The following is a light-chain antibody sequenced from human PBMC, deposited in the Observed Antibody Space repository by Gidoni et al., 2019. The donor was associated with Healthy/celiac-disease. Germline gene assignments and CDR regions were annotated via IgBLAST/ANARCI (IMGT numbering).Light chain of an antibody. CDR2: WAS. CDR1: QSVLYSSNNKNY. J-gene: IGKJ1*01. Sequence: DIVMTQSPDSLAVSLGERATINCKSSQSVLYSSNNKNYLAWYQQKPGQPPKLLIYWASTRASGVPDRFSGSGSGTDFTLTISSLHAEDVAVYYCQRYYGTPRTFGQGTKVEIK. CDR3: QRYYGTPRT. V-gene: IGKV4-1*01.